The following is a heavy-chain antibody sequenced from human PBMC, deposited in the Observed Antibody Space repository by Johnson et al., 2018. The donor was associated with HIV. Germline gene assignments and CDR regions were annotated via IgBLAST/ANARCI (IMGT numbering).Heavy chain of an antibody. Sequence: QMLLVESGGGVVQPGRSLRLSCAASGFTFSSYGMHWVRQAPGKGLEWVATTSFDERGKHYTDSVKGRFTISRDNSKNALYLQLNSLRPEDTAVYYCARDGAIAGAATEALDLWGQGTMVIVSS. D-gene: IGHD1-26*01. CDR1: GFTFSSYG. CDR3: ARDGAIAGAATEALDL. J-gene: IGHJ3*01. CDR2: TSFDERGK. V-gene: IGHV3-30*03.